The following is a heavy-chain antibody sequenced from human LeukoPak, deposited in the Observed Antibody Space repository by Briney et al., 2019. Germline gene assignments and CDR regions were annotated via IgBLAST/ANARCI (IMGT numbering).Heavy chain of an antibody. V-gene: IGHV1-46*01. Sequence: GASVKVSCKASGYTFTSYYMHWVRQAPGQGLEWMGIINPSGGSTSYAQKFQGRVTITRDTSTSTVYMELSSLRSEDTAVYYCARDSSGWTPPASWGQGTLVTVSS. D-gene: IGHD6-19*01. CDR2: INPSGGST. CDR3: ARDSSGWTPPAS. J-gene: IGHJ5*02. CDR1: GYTFTSYY.